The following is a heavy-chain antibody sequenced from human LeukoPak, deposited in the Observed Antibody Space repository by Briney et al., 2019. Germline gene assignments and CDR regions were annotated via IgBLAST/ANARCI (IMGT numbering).Heavy chain of an antibody. J-gene: IGHJ5*02. D-gene: IGHD3-10*01. CDR1: GYTFTSYY. Sequence: GASVKVSCKASGYTFTSYYMHWVRQAPGQGLEWMGIINPSGGSTSYAQKFQGRVTMTRDMSTSTVYMELSSLRSEDTAVYYCARVRLLWFGEFPTGFDPWGQGTLITVSS. CDR2: INPSGGST. V-gene: IGHV1-46*01. CDR3: ARVRLLWFGEFPTGFDP.